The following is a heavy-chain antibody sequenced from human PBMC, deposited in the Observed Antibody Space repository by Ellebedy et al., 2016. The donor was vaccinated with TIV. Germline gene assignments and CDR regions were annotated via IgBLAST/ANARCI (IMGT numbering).Heavy chain of an antibody. CDR1: GFAFSGYA. CDR3: AKSGSHLYFFDY. J-gene: IGHJ4*02. CDR2: ISGAGGTT. Sequence: GESLKISCAASGFAFSGYAMTWVRQAPGKGLEWVSTISGAGGTTYYADSVKGRFPISREHSNNTLFLQMHSLRADDTAVYYCAKSGSHLYFFDYWGQGTLVAVSS. D-gene: IGHD1-26*01. V-gene: IGHV3-23*01.